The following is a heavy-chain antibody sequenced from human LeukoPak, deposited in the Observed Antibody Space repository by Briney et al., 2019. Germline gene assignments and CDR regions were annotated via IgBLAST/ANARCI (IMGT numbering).Heavy chain of an antibody. Sequence: SETLSLTCGVSCGSIITTNWWSWVRQPPGKGLEWIGEVHLNGATNYNPSLESRVSMSIDKSKNQLSLKLSSVTAADTATYYCTRESGAFSPFGFWGQGTLVTVSS. CDR2: VHLNGAT. D-gene: IGHD1-26*01. V-gene: IGHV4-4*02. CDR1: CGSIITTNW. CDR3: TRESGAFSPFGF. J-gene: IGHJ4*02.